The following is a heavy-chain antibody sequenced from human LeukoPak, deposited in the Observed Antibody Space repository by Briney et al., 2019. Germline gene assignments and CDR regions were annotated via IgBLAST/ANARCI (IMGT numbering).Heavy chain of an antibody. Sequence: SETLSLTCAVYGGSFSGYHWTWIRQSPGKGLEWIGDINPSGSTYYNPSLKSRLTISVDTSKNQFSLKLRSVTAADTAVYYCARGRHDITMIVVVMTSVSYYLDVWGKGTTVAVS. CDR1: GGSFSGYH. CDR2: INPSGST. CDR3: ARGRHDITMIVVVMTSVSYYLDV. V-gene: IGHV4-34*01. D-gene: IGHD3-22*01. J-gene: IGHJ6*03.